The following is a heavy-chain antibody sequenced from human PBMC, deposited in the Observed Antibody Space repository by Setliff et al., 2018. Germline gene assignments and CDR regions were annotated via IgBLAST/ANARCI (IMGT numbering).Heavy chain of an antibody. V-gene: IGHV3-23*01. D-gene: IGHD6-19*01. CDR1: GFTFSSYT. CDR3: AKSRGQWSFGY. Sequence: GGSLRLSCRTSGFTFSSYTMNWVRQAPGKGLEWVSAITDDGGTTHYAGSVMGRFTIARDNSKETLYLQMNSLRAEDTAVYYCAKSRGQWSFGYWGQGTLVTVSS. CDR2: ITDDGGTT. J-gene: IGHJ4*02.